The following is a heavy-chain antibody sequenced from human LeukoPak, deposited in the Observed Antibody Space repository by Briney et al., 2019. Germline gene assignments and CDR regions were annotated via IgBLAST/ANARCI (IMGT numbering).Heavy chain of an antibody. CDR1: GGSISSSSYY. V-gene: IGHV4-39*01. Sequence: SETLSLTCTVSGGSISSSSYYWGWIRQPPGKGLEWIGSIYYRGSTYYNSSLKSRVTISVDTSKNQFSLKLTSVTAADTAVYYCARKGDVVVVAGNWFDPWGQGTLVIVSS. CDR3: ARKGDVVVVAGNWFDP. D-gene: IGHD2-15*01. CDR2: IYYRGST. J-gene: IGHJ5*02.